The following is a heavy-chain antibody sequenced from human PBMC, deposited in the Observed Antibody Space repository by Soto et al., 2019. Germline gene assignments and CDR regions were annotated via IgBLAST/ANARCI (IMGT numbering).Heavy chain of an antibody. CDR1: GFTFSIYN. V-gene: IGHV3-21*01. D-gene: IGHD5-18*01. Sequence: GGSLRRSCAASGFTFSIYNMNLFRQPPGKGLEWVSSISSSSSYIYYADSVKGRFTISRDNAKNSLYLQMNSLRAEETAVYYCPRAAWPGRGYSYGTLFYWGQGTMVTVSS. CDR2: ISSSSSYI. J-gene: IGHJ4*02. CDR3: PRAAWPGRGYSYGTLFY.